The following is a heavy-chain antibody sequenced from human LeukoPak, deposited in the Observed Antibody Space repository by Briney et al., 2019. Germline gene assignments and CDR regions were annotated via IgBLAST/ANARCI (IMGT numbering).Heavy chain of an antibody. Sequence: GGSLRLSCAASGFSFSSSWMSWVRQAPGKGLEWVANINEDGTEKYYVDSVKGRFTISRDNAKNSLSLQMNSMRAEDTAVYYCAGDEYWGQGTLVTVSS. CDR2: INEDGTEK. J-gene: IGHJ4*02. CDR1: GFSFSSSW. CDR3: AGDEY. V-gene: IGHV3-7*04.